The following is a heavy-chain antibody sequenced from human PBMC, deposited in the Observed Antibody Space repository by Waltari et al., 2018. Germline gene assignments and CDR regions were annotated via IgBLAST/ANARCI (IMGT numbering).Heavy chain of an antibody. Sequence: EVQLVESGGGLVKPGGSLRLSCAASGFTFSNAWMSWVRQAPGKGLEWVGRSKSKTDGGKTDYAAPVKGRFTSSRDDSKNTLYLQMNSLKTEDTGVYYCTTVGDVEMATKWGQGTLVTVSS. CDR1: GFTFSNAW. V-gene: IGHV3-15*01. CDR3: TTVGDVEMATK. CDR2: SKSKTDGGKT. D-gene: IGHD5-12*01. J-gene: IGHJ4*02.